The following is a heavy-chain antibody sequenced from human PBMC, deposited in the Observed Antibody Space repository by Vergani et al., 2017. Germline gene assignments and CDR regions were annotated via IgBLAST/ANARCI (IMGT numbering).Heavy chain of an antibody. Sequence: QVQLVQSGAEVKKPGASVKVSCKASGYTFTIYGISWVRQAPGQGLEWMGWISAYNGNTNYAQKHQGRVTMTTDTSTSTAYMEMRSLRSDDTAVYYCARTAYGSGSYYNEVDYWGQGTLVTVSA. V-gene: IGHV1-18*04. D-gene: IGHD3-10*01. CDR3: ARTAYGSGSYYNEVDY. J-gene: IGHJ4*02. CDR2: ISAYNGNT. CDR1: GYTFTIYG.